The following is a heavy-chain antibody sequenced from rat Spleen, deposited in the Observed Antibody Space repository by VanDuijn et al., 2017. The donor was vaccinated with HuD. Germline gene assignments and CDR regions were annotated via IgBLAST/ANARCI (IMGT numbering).Heavy chain of an antibody. CDR3: ARHRGYYGYTYPFDY. D-gene: IGHD1-9*01. CDR1: GFTFSDYY. Sequence: EVQLVESGGVLVQPGRSMKLSCAASGFTFSDYYMAWVRQAPTKGLEWVATISYDGSSTYYRDSVKGRFTISRDNAKSTLYLQMDSLRSEDTATYYCARHRGYYGYTYPFDYWGQGVMVTVSS. J-gene: IGHJ2*01. V-gene: IGHV5-7*01. CDR2: ISYDGSST.